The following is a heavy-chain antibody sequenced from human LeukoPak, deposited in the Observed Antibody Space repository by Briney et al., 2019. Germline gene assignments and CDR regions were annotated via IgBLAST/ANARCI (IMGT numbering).Heavy chain of an antibody. CDR2: INTDGTST. CDR1: GFIFSSYW. CDR3: ARASYSSSWNLFGY. D-gene: IGHD6-13*01. V-gene: IGHV3-74*01. J-gene: IGHJ4*02. Sequence: GGSLRLSCAASGFIFSSYWMHWVRHAPGKGLVWVSRINTDGTSTSYADSVKGRFTISRDNAKNTLYLQMNSLRAEDTAVYYCARASYSSSWNLFGYWGQGTLVTVSS.